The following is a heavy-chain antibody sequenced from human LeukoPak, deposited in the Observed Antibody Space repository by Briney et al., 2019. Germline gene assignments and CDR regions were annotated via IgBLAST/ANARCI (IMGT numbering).Heavy chain of an antibody. CDR2: ISSSSSYI. CDR3: ARDGVAVAGMIFFDY. Sequence: SGGSLRLSCAASGFTFTTCAMNWVRQAPGKGLEWVSSISSSSSYIYYADSVKGRFTISRDNAKNSLYLQMNSLRAEDTAVYYCARDGVAVAGMIFFDYWGQGTLVTVSS. CDR1: GFTFTTCA. D-gene: IGHD6-19*01. V-gene: IGHV3-21*04. J-gene: IGHJ4*02.